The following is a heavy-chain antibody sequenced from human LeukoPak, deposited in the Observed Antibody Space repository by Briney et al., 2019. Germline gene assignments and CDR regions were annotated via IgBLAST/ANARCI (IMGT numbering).Heavy chain of an antibody. CDR2: IYYSGST. D-gene: IGHD6-25*01. V-gene: IGHV4-59*01. CDR1: GGSISSYY. J-gene: IGHJ6*03. CDR3: ARGSSGRSYYMDV. Sequence: ASETLSLTCTVSGGSISSYYWGWIRQPPGKGLEWIGYIYYSGSTNYNPSLKSRVTISVDTSKNQFSLKLSSVTAADTAVYYCARGSSGRSYYMDVWGKGTTVTVSS.